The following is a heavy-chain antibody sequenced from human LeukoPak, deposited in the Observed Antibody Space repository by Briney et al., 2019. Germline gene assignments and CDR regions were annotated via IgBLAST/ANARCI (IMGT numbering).Heavy chain of an antibody. Sequence: SETLSLTCAVYGGSFSGYYWSWIRQPPGKGLEWIGEINHSGSTNYNPSLKSRVTLSVDTSKNQFSLKLSSVTAADTAVYYCARAWIQLSKFDPWGQGTLVTVSS. V-gene: IGHV4-34*01. J-gene: IGHJ5*02. CDR1: GGSFSGYY. D-gene: IGHD5-18*01. CDR2: INHSGST. CDR3: ARAWIQLSKFDP.